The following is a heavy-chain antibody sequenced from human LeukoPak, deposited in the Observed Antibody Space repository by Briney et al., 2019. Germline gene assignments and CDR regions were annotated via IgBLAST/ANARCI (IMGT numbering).Heavy chain of an antibody. CDR3: ARAVAFYYDGSGYSTRFDY. CDR2: IYYSGST. D-gene: IGHD3-22*01. Sequence: SETLSLTCTVSGGSTSSYYWSWIRQPPGKGLEWIGYIYYSGSTSYTPSLKSRVTISLDTSKNQFSLKVRSVTAADTAMYYCARAVAFYYDGSGYSTRFDYWGQGTLVTVSS. V-gene: IGHV4-59*01. J-gene: IGHJ4*02. CDR1: GGSTSSYY.